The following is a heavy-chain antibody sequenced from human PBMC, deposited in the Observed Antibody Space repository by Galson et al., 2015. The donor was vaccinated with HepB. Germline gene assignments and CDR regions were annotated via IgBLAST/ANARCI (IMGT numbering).Heavy chain of an antibody. J-gene: IGHJ2*01. CDR3: ARGSAHYYDSSGYYHGWYFDL. D-gene: IGHD3-22*01. V-gene: IGHV4-59*01. CDR1: GGSISSYY. Sequence: SETLSLTCTVSGGSISSYYWSWIRQPPGKELEWIGYIYYSGSTNYNPSLKSRVTISVDTSKNQFSLKLSSVTAADTAMYYCARGSAHYYDSSGYYHGWYFDLWGRGTLVTVSS. CDR2: IYYSGST.